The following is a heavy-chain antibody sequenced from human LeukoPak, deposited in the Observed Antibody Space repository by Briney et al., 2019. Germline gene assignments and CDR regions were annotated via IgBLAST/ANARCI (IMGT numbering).Heavy chain of an antibody. D-gene: IGHD2-21*02. CDR1: GFTFSSYS. J-gene: IGHJ6*03. V-gene: IGHV3-21*01. CDR2: ISSSSSYI. CDR3: ARGVIFCGGDCYQYYHYYYMDV. Sequence: GGSLRLSCAASGFTFSSYSMNWVRQAPGKGLEWVSSISSSSSYIYYADSVKGRFTISRDNAKNSLYLQMNSLRAEDTAVYYCARGVIFCGGDCYQYYHYYYMDVWGKGTTVTVSS.